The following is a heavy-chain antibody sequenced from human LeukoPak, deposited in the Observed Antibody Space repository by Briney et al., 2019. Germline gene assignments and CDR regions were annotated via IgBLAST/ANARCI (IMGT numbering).Heavy chain of an antibody. D-gene: IGHD3-22*01. CDR2: IIPIFGTA. V-gene: IGHV1-69*06. J-gene: IGHJ4*02. CDR3: TSGGPHYYDSSGYYLDY. Sequence: SVKVSCKAAGYTFTSYGIIWVRQAPGQGLEWMGGIIPIFGTANYAQKFQGRVTITADKSTSTAYMELSSLRSEDTAVYYCTSGGPHYYDSSGYYLDYWGQGTLVTVSS. CDR1: GYTFTSYG.